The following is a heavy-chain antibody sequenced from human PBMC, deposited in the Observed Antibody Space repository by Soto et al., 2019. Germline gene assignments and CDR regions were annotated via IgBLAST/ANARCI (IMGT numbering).Heavy chain of an antibody. V-gene: IGHV6-1*01. CDR2: TYYRFKWYN. CDR3: ARHDYGDSNFDY. J-gene: IGHJ4*02. Sequence: SQTLSLTCAISGDSVSSNSAAWNWIRQSPSRGIEWLGRTYYRFKWYNDYTASVKSRITINADTSKNQFSLQLNSVTPEVTALYYCARHDYGDSNFDYWGQGTLVTVAS. CDR1: GDSVSSNSAA. D-gene: IGHD4-17*01.